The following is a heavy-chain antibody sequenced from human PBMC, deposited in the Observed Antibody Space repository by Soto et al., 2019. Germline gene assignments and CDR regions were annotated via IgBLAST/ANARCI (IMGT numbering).Heavy chain of an antibody. V-gene: IGHV3-74*01. Sequence: EVQLVEFGGGLVQPGGSLRLSCAASGISLSAYWMHWVRQVPGKGLEWIARINEDGRSTSYMDSVKGRFTISRDNARDTLYLQMNSLRLEDTAVYYCARGWVERLPRQPPSDYWGQGTLVTVSS. CDR1: GISLSAYW. CDR3: ARGWVERLPRQPPSDY. J-gene: IGHJ4*02. D-gene: IGHD3-3*01. CDR2: INEDGRST.